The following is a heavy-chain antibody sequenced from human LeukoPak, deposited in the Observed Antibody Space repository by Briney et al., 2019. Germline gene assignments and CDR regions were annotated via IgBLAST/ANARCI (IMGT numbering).Heavy chain of an antibody. V-gene: IGHV1-24*01. Sequence: ASVTVSCKVSGYTLTELSMHWVRQAPGKGLEWMGGFDPEDGETIYAQKFQGRVTMTEDTSTDTAYMELSSLRSEDTAVYYCATGWFGAKGPFDYWGQGTLVTVSS. J-gene: IGHJ4*02. CDR2: FDPEDGET. CDR3: ATGWFGAKGPFDY. CDR1: GYTLTELS. D-gene: IGHD3-10*01.